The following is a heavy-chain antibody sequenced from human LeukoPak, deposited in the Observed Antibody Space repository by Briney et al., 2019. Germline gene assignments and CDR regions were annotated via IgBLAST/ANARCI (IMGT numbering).Heavy chain of an antibody. J-gene: IGHJ6*03. D-gene: IGHD6-13*01. CDR3: ARHGSSSWYGYYYYMDV. CDR2: INHSGST. Sequence: ETLSLTCAVYGGSFSGYYWSWIRQPPGKGLEWIGEINHSGSTNYNPSLKSRVTISADTSKNQFSLKLSSVTAADTAVYYCARHGSSSWYGYYYYMDVWGKGTTVTISS. CDR1: GGSFSGYY. V-gene: IGHV4-34*01.